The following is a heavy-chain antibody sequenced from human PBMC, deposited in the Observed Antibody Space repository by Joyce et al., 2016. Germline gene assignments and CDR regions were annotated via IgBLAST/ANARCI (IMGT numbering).Heavy chain of an antibody. Sequence: EVQLLESGGGLAQPGGSLRLSCAVSGFTFKTYNMNWVRQPPGKGLEWISCISGGGGNTHHADSVKGRFTIYRDNSKNILFLVMNSLRMEDTAVYYCARGRGSGFSELGYWGQGTLVTVSS. CDR2: ISGGGGNT. CDR1: GFTFKTYN. CDR3: ARGRGSGFSELGY. D-gene: IGHD5-12*01. J-gene: IGHJ4*02. V-gene: IGHV3-23*01.